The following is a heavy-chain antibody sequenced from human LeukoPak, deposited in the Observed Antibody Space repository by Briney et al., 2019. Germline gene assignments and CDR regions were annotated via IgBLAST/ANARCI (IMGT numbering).Heavy chain of an antibody. CDR2: TYYRSTWYN. CDR3: ARRLTQYDCFDP. CDR1: GDSVSSNSVT. D-gene: IGHD2-2*01. J-gene: IGHJ5*02. V-gene: IGHV6-1*01. Sequence: SQTLSLTCAISGDSVSSNSVTWNWIRQSPSRGDEWLGRTYYRSTWYNDYAVSVRGRITVNPDTSKNQFSLHLKSVTPEDTAVYYCARRLTQYDCFDPWGQGILVTVSS.